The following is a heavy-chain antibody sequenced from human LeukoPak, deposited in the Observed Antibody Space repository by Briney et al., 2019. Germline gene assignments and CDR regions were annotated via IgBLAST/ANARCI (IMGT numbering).Heavy chain of an antibody. Sequence: GGSLRLSCAASGFTFSSYSMNWVRQAPGKGLEWVANIKQNGSEKYYVDSVKGRFTVSRDNAKNSLYLQMDSLRAEDTAVYYCAPYYYDSRAFGYWGQGTLVTVSS. J-gene: IGHJ4*02. CDR2: IKQNGSEK. CDR3: APYYYDSRAFGY. CDR1: GFTFSSYS. V-gene: IGHV3-7*01. D-gene: IGHD3-22*01.